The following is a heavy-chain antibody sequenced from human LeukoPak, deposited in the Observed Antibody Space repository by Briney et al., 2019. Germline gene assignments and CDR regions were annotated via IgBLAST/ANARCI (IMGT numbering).Heavy chain of an antibody. V-gene: IGHV3-74*01. Sequence: GRSLRLSCAASGFTFSSYWMHWVRQAPGKGLVWVSRINSDGRSTIYADSVKGRFTISRDNARNTLYLQMNSLRAEDTAVYYCARANGDLWVDYWGQGTLVTVSS. J-gene: IGHJ4*02. D-gene: IGHD4-17*01. CDR1: GFTFSSYW. CDR3: ARANGDLWVDY. CDR2: INSDGRST.